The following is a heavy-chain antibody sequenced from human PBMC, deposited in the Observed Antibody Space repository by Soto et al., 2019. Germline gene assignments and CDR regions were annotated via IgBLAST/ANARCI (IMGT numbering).Heavy chain of an antibody. CDR2: ISSSSSYI. CDR3: AKDRGGDLKAFDI. CDR1: GFTFSSYS. J-gene: IGHJ3*02. V-gene: IGHV3-21*01. D-gene: IGHD3-10*01. Sequence: EVQLVESGGGLVKPGGSLRLSCAASGFTFSSYSMNWVRQAPGKGLEWVSSISSSSSYIYYADSVKGRFTISRDNAKNSLYRQTNGLRVEDTALYYCAKDRGGDLKAFDIWGQGTMVTVSS.